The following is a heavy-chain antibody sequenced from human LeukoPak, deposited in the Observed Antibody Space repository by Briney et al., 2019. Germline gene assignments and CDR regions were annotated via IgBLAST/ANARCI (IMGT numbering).Heavy chain of an antibody. CDR2: IYYSGST. CDR3: ARARYSGVDY. V-gene: IGHV4-59*01. D-gene: IGHD1-1*01. Sequence: SETLSLTCTVSGGSISSYYWSWIRQPPGKGLEWIGYIYYSGSTNYNPSLKSRVTISVDTSKNPFSLKLSSVTAADTAVYYCARARYSGVDYWGQGTLVTVSS. J-gene: IGHJ4*02. CDR1: GGSISSYY.